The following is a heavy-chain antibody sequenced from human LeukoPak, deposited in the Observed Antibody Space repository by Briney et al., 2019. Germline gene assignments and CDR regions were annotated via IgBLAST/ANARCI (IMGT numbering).Heavy chain of an antibody. V-gene: IGHV3-48*01. CDR1: GFTFSDYS. J-gene: IGHJ3*02. D-gene: IGHD5-18*01. CDR2: ISRSSSTI. CDR3: ARERGYSSSAFII. Sequence: GGSLRLSCAASGFTFSDYSMNWVRQAPGKGLEWVSYISRSSSTIYYADSVKGRFTISRDNAKNSLFLQMNSLGAEDTAVYYCARERGYSSSAFIIWGQGTMVTVSS.